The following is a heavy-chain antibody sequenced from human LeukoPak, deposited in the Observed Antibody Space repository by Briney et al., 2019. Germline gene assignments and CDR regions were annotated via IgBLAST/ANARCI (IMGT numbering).Heavy chain of an antibody. Sequence: GGSLRLSCAASGFTFDDYGMSWVRHAPGKGLEWVSGINWNGGSTGYADSVKGRFTISRDNAKNSLYLQMNSLRAEDTALYYCARKRGSSWSSYWYFDLWGRGTLVTVSS. CDR1: GFTFDDYG. V-gene: IGHV3-20*04. J-gene: IGHJ2*01. D-gene: IGHD6-13*01. CDR3: ARKRGSSWSSYWYFDL. CDR2: INWNGGST.